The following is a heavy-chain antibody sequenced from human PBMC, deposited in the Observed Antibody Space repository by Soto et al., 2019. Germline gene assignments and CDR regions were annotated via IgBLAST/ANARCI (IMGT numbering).Heavy chain of an antibody. D-gene: IGHD2-21*02. V-gene: IGHV5-10-1*01. CDR2: IDPSDSYT. CDR3: ARHLDPDIVVVTATEYYGMDV. CDR1: VYSFTSYW. J-gene: IGHJ6*02. Sequence: GESLKSSCKGSVYSFTSYWISWVRQMPGKGLEWMGRIDPSDSYTNYSPSFQGHVTISADKSISTAYLQWSSLKASDTAMYYCARHLDPDIVVVTATEYYGMDVWGQGTTVTVS.